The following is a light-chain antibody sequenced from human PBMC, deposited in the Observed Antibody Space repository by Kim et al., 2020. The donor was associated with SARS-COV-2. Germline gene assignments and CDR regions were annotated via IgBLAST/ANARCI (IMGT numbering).Light chain of an antibody. J-gene: IGLJ3*02. CDR2: EDN. CDR1: SGSIASNY. Sequence: NFMLTQPHSVSGSPGKTVTISCTRSSGSIASNYVQWYQQRPGSSPTTVIYEDNQRPSGVPDRFSGSIDSSSNSASLTISGLKTEDEADYYCQSYDSSNPWVFGGGTQLTVL. V-gene: IGLV6-57*01. CDR3: QSYDSSNPWV.